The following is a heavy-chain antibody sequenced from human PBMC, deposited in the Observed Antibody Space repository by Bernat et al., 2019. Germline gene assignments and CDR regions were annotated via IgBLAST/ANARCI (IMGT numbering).Heavy chain of an antibody. D-gene: IGHD1-1*01. Sequence: QVQLVESGGGVVQPGGSLRLSCAASGFTFSTYGMHWVRQAPGKGLEWVAFILFDGSNQYYADSVKGRFTVSRDNSKNTLFLQMNRVRPGDTAMYYCARELNGGLEYWGQGTLVSVSS. CDR1: GFTFSTYG. J-gene: IGHJ4*02. CDR2: ILFDGSNQ. CDR3: ARELNGGLEY. V-gene: IGHV3-30*02.